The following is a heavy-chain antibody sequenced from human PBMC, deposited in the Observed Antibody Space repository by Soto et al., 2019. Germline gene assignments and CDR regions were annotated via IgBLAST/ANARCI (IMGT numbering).Heavy chain of an antibody. V-gene: IGHV4-31*03. D-gene: IGHD5-18*01. CDR2: IYYSGST. J-gene: IGHJ5*02. CDR1: GGSISSGGYY. Sequence: QVQLQESGPGLVKPSQTLSLTCTVSGGSISSGGYYWSWIRQHPGKGLEWIGYIYYSGSTYYNPSLKSRVTISVDTSKNPCSLKLSSVTAADTAVYYCARASSTRGYSYGYWFDPWGQGTLVTVSS. CDR3: ARASSTRGYSYGYWFDP.